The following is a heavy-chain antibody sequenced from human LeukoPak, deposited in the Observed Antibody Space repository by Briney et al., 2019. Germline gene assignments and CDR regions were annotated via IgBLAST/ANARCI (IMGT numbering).Heavy chain of an antibody. D-gene: IGHD6-13*01. J-gene: IGHJ3*01. V-gene: IGHV4-61*05. CDR2: IYYSGST. Sequence: SETLSLTCTVSGGSISSSSYYWGWIRQPPGKGLEWIGYIYYSGSTNYNPSLKSRVTISVDTSKNQFSLKLNSVTVADTAVYYCVTSIALAGWGGFDVWGQGRMVTVSS. CDR3: VTSIALAGWGGFDV. CDR1: GGSISSSSYY.